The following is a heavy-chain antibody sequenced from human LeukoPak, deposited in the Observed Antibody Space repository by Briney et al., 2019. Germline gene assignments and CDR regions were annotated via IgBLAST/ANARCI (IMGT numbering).Heavy chain of an antibody. V-gene: IGHV4-38-2*02. CDR3: ARGHPTTTALAKFDY. CDR1: GGSIRNYF. D-gene: IGHD4-11*01. CDR2: IYHSGST. J-gene: IGHJ4*02. Sequence: SETLSLTCTVSGGSIRNYFWSWIRQPPGKGLEWIGSIYHSGSTYYNPSLKSRVTISVDTSKNQFSLKLSSVTAADTAVYYCARGHPTTTALAKFDYWGQGTLVTVSS.